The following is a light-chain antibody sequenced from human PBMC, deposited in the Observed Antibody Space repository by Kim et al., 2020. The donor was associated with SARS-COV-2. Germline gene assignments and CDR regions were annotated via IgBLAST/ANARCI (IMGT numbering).Light chain of an antibody. CDR2: DVS. CDR3: CSYAGTFTSL. J-gene: IGLJ2*01. Sequence: GQSVTISCSGTSSDVGSYNYVSWYQQHPGKAPKVMIYDVSKRPSGVPDRFSGSKSGNPASLTISGLQADDEADYYCCSYAGTFTSLFGGGTKLTVL. CDR1: SSDVGSYNY. V-gene: IGLV2-11*03.